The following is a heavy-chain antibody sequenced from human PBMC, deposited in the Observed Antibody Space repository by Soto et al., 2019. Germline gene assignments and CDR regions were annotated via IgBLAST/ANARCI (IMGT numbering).Heavy chain of an antibody. J-gene: IGHJ4*02. CDR2: ISPYSGYT. D-gene: IGHD2-2*01. Sequence: WASVKVSCKGFGYSFMKYGINWVRQAPGQGLEWVGWISPYSGYTHSAQKFHGRLTLTTDTAASTAYMELRILRSADTALYYCAREANVLIPAAQPSRFDSWGQGTLVTVSS. CDR1: GYSFMKYG. CDR3: AREANVLIPAAQPSRFDS. V-gene: IGHV1-18*01.